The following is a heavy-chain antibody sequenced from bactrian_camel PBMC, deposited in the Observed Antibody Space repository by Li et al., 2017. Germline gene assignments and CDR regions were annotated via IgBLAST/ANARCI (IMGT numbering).Heavy chain of an antibody. V-gene: IGHV3S57*01. Sequence: HVQLVESGGGSVQAGGSLRLSCAASPEICSNCMAWFRQAPGKKREGIGYMLRDGRGPSTGGRFTISRDNAKNTLYLQLNSLKIEDTAMYYCAADEYNLGLARSYTYWGQGTQVTVS. CDR1: PEICSNC. D-gene: IGHD5*01. CDR2: MLRDGRG. J-gene: IGHJ4*01. CDR3: AADEYNLGLARSYTY.